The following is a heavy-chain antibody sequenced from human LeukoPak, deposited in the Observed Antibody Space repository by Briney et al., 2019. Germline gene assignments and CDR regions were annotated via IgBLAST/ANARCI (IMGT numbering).Heavy chain of an antibody. J-gene: IGHJ4*02. CDR3: ARDLTAMTDTFFDS. Sequence: QTLSLTCAMSGDSVPPTSAAWNWFRQSPSRGLEWLGKTYYRSEWYTDYAASVRGRISIKPGTTNNQFSLQLDSVTPEDTAVYYCARDLTAMTDTFFDSWGQGILVTVSS. CDR1: GDSVPPTSAA. D-gene: IGHD5-18*01. V-gene: IGHV6-1*01. CDR2: TYYRSEWYT.